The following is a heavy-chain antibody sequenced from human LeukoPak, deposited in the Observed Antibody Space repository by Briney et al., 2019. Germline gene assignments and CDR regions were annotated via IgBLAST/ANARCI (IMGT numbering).Heavy chain of an antibody. CDR1: GFTFSSFA. CDR3: ARDVSKGGDAFDI. V-gene: IGHV3-23*01. Sequence: GGSLRLSCAASGFTFSSFAMSWVRQAPGKGLEWVSTISGSGGSTYYADSVKGRFTISRDNSENTLYLQMNSLRAEDTAVYYCARDVSKGGDAFDIWGQGTMVTVSS. CDR2: ISGSGGST. D-gene: IGHD2/OR15-2a*01. J-gene: IGHJ3*02.